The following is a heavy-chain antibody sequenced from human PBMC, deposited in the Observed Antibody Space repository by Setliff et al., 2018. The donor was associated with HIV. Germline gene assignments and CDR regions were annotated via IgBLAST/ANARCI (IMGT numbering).Heavy chain of an antibody. Sequence: SETLSLTCTVSGGSISSSNYYWGWIRQPPGKGLEWIGSIYYSGSTYYNPSLKSRVTISLDTSKNQFSLKVGSVTAADTAVYYCAAKKSGDYPFNWGQGTQVTVSS. CDR3: AAKKSGDYPFN. CDR1: GGSISSSNYY. D-gene: IGHD4-17*01. CDR2: IYYSGST. V-gene: IGHV4-39*07. J-gene: IGHJ4*02.